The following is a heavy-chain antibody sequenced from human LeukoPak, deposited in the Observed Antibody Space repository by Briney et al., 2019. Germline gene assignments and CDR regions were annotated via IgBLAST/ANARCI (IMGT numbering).Heavy chain of an antibody. J-gene: IGHJ4*02. V-gene: IGHV3-23*01. D-gene: IGHD1-26*01. Sequence: GGSLRLFCAASGFTFSNSPMSWARQAPGKGLEWVSGISMSGDATYYADSVKGRFTISRDNSKNTLYLQMNSVRAEDTALYYCAKDGRSHPADYWGQGTLVTVSS. CDR2: ISMSGDAT. CDR3: AKDGRSHPADY. CDR1: GFTFSNSP.